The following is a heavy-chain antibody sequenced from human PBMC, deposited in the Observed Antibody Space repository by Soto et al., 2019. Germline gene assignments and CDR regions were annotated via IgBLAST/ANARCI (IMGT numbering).Heavy chain of an antibody. V-gene: IGHV4-39*01. D-gene: IGHD1-1*01. CDR2: IYYSGST. Sequence: QLQLQESGPGLVEPSETLSLTCTVSGGSISSSSYYWGWIRQPPGKGLEWIGSIYYSGSTYYNPSLKSRVTISVDTSKNQFSLKLSSVTAADTAVYYCARVGSGGIDYWGQGTLVTVSS. J-gene: IGHJ4*02. CDR3: ARVGSGGIDY. CDR1: GGSISSSSYY.